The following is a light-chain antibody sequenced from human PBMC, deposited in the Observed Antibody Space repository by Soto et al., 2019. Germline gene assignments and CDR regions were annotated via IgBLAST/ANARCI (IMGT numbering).Light chain of an antibody. CDR2: DPS. CDR1: QSVSSY. CDR3: QQRSNWPPLYT. J-gene: IGKJ2*01. V-gene: IGKV3-11*01. Sequence: EIVLTQSPATLSLSPGERATLSCRASQSVSSYLAWYQQKPGQAPRLLIYDPSNRATGIPARFSGSGFGTDFTLKISSLEPEDFAVYDCQQRSNWPPLYTVGQGTKLEIK.